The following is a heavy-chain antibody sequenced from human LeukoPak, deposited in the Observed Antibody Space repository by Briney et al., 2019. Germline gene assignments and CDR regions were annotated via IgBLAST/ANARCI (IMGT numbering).Heavy chain of an antibody. V-gene: IGHV3-15*01. D-gene: IGHD3-22*01. CDR2: IKSKTAGETT. CDR1: GFTFSNAW. Sequence: GGSLRLSCAASGFTFSNAWMSWVRQAPGKGLEWVGRIKSKTAGETTDYAAPVKGRFTISRDDSKNTLYLQMNSLKTEDTAVYYCATAGKEYYYDSSGYYYNFDYWGQGTLVTVSS. J-gene: IGHJ4*02. CDR3: ATAGKEYYYDSSGYYYNFDY.